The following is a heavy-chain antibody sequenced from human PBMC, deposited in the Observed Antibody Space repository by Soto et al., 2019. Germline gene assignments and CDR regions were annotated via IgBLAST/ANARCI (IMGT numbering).Heavy chain of an antibody. CDR1: GFTFSSYA. CDR3: AKDGNIAAAGYYYYYYMDV. Sequence: GGSLRLSCAASGFTFSSYAMSWVRQAPGKGLEWVSAISGSGGSTYYADSVKGRFTISRDNSKNTLYLQMNSLRAEDTAVYYCAKDGNIAAAGYYYYYYMDVWGKGTTVTVSS. CDR2: ISGSGGST. J-gene: IGHJ6*03. D-gene: IGHD6-13*01. V-gene: IGHV3-23*01.